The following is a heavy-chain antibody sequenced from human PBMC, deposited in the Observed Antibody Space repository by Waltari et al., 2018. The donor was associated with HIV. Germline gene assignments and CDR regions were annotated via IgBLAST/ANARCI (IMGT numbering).Heavy chain of an antibody. D-gene: IGHD4-4*01. Sequence: QVQLVQSGAEVKKPGASVKVSCKASGYTFTGYYMHWVRQAPGQGLEWMGRINRNSGGTNYAQQLQGRVTMTRDTSISTAYMELSRLRSDDTAVYYCAREGARMTTMIYYYYGMDVWGQGTTVTVSS. V-gene: IGHV1-2*06. CDR1: GYTFTGYY. CDR3: AREGARMTTMIYYYYGMDV. CDR2: INRNSGGT. J-gene: IGHJ6*02.